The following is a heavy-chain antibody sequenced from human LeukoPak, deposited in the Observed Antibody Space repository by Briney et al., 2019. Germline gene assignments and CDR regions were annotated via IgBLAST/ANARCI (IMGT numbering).Heavy chain of an antibody. V-gene: IGHV4-34*01. CDR2: INHSGST. D-gene: IGHD5-24*01. Sequence: SETLSLTCAVYGGSFSGYYWSWIRQPPGKGLEWIGEINHSGSTNYNPSLESRVTISIDTSKNQFSLNLSSVTAADTAVYYCAAFRDGYNWHLDYWGQGTLVTVSS. CDR1: GGSFSGYY. CDR3: AAFRDGYNWHLDY. J-gene: IGHJ4*02.